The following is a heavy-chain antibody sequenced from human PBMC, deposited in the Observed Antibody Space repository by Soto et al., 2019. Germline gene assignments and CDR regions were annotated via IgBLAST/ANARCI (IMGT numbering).Heavy chain of an antibody. D-gene: IGHD2-8*01. V-gene: IGHV4-34*01. Sequence: SETLSLTCAVYGGYFSGYYWSWIRQPPGKGLEWIGEINHSGSTNYNPSLKSRVTISVDTSKNQFSLKLSSVTAADTAVYYCARGLKYCTNGVCYWFDPWGQGTLVTVSS. CDR1: GGYFSGYY. CDR2: INHSGST. CDR3: ARGLKYCTNGVCYWFDP. J-gene: IGHJ5*02.